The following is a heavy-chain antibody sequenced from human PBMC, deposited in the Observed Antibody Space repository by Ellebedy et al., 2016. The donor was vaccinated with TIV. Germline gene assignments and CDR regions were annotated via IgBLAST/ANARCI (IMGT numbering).Heavy chain of an antibody. Sequence: GESLKISCVASGFTFSGYAMSWVRQAPGKGLEWVSGINNGGRTTSYADSVKGRFTISRDNAKNTLYLQMNSLRAEDTAVYYCAKGRGGGSDSSAPRYYFDYWGLGTLVTVSS. CDR1: GFTFSGYA. J-gene: IGHJ4*02. CDR3: AKGRGGGSDSSAPRYYFDY. CDR2: INNGGRTT. V-gene: IGHV3-23*01. D-gene: IGHD3-22*01.